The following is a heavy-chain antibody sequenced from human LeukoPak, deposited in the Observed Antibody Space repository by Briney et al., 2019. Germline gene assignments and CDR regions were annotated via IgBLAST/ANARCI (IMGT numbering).Heavy chain of an antibody. J-gene: IGHJ5*02. V-gene: IGHV3-23*01. CDR3: AKGQGGYENHNWSDP. D-gene: IGHD5-12*01. CDR1: GFTFSSYA. CDR2: ISGSGGST. Sequence: GGSLRLSCAASGFTFSSYAMSWVRQAPGKGLEWVSAISGSGGSTYYADSVKGRFTISRDNSKNTLYLQMNSLRAEDTAVYYCAKGQGGYENHNWSDPWGQGTLVTVSS.